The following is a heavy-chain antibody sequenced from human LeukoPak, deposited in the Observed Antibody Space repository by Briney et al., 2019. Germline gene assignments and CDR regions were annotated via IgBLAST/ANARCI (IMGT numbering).Heavy chain of an antibody. J-gene: IGHJ5*02. Sequence: ASVKVSCKASGYTFTSYYMHWVRQAPGQGLEWMGIINPSGGSTSYAQKFQGRVTMTRDTSTSTVYMELSSLRSEDTAVYYCARHVYDWNDVLSWFDPWGQGTLVTVSS. CDR2: INPSGGST. CDR1: GYTFTSYY. D-gene: IGHD1-20*01. V-gene: IGHV1-46*01. CDR3: ARHVYDWNDVLSWFDP.